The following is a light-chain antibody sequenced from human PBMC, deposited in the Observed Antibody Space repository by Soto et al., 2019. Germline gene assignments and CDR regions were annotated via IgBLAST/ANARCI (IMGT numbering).Light chain of an antibody. CDR1: QSVSSN. CDR2: GAS. CDR3: QQYNNWGT. V-gene: IGKV3-15*01. Sequence: EIVMTQSPATLSVSPGERATLSCRASQSVSSNLAWYQQKPGQAPRLLIYGASTRATGIPARFSGSWSGTEFSLTISSPQSEDFAVYYCQQYNNWGTFGQGTKVDIK. J-gene: IGKJ1*01.